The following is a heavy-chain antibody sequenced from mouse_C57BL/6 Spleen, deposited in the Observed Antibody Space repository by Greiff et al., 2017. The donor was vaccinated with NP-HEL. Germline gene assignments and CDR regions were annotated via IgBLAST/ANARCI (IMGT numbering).Heavy chain of an antibody. CDR3: ERERGITRYSYYCDY. J-gene: IGHJ2*01. D-gene: IGHD2-4*01. CDR2: IDPNSGGT. V-gene: IGHV1-72*01. CDR1: GYTFTSYW. Sequence: QVQLQQPGAELVKPGASVKLSCKASGYTFTSYWMHWVKQRPGRGLEWIGRIDPNSGGTKYNAKFKSKATLTVDKPSSTAYMQLSSQTSEDSAVYYCERERGITRYSYYCDYWGQGTTRTVSS.